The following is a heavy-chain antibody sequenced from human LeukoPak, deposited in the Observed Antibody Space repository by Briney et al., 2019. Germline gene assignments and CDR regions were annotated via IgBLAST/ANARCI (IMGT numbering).Heavy chain of an antibody. D-gene: IGHD3-16*02. V-gene: IGHV4-34*01. CDR3: ARHRGLPYDYVWGSYRLSFAFDY. CDR2: INHSGST. Sequence: SETLSLTCAVYGGSFSGYYWSWIRQPPGKGLEWIGEINHSGSTNYNPSLKSRVTISVDTSKNQFSLKLSSVTAADTAVYYCARHRGLPYDYVWGSYRLSFAFDYWGQGTLVTVSS. CDR1: GGSFSGYY. J-gene: IGHJ4*02.